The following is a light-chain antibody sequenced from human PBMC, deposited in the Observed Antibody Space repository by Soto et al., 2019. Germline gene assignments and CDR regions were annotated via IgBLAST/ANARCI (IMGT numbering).Light chain of an antibody. J-gene: IGKJ1*01. CDR3: QQSYRPPWT. CDR2: SAS. V-gene: IGKV1-39*01. CDR1: QSISIY. Sequence: DIQMTHSPSSLSASVGDRVTITCRASQSISIYLNWYQQKPGKAPEFLIYSASSLQSGVPSRFSGSGSGTDFPLTINSLQPEDFATYYCQQSYRPPWTFSQGTK.